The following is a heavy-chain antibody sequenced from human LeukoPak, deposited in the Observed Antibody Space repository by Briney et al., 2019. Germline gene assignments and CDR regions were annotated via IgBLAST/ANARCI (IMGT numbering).Heavy chain of an antibody. CDR3: ARDYGY. J-gene: IGHJ4*02. Sequence: GGSLRLSCAASGFTFSRYWMSWVRQAPGKGLEWVANIKQDGSEKYYVDSVRGRFTISRDNAKNSLYLQMNSLRAEDTVVYYCARDYGYWGQGTLVTVSS. CDR2: IKQDGSEK. D-gene: IGHD3-10*01. CDR1: GFTFSRYW. V-gene: IGHV3-7*01.